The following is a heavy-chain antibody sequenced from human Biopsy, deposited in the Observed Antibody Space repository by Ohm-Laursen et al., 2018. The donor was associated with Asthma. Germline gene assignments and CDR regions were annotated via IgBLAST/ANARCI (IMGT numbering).Heavy chain of an antibody. Sequence: SLRLSCAASGFRFNSYAVSWVRQAPGKGPERVSTISASGNSTYYGDSVKGRFTISRDNSKNTLFLHMNSLRADDTAVYYCAKGIDTFDIWGQGTLVTVSS. CDR3: AKGIDTFDI. V-gene: IGHV3-23*01. J-gene: IGHJ3*02. CDR2: ISASGNST. CDR1: GFRFNSYA.